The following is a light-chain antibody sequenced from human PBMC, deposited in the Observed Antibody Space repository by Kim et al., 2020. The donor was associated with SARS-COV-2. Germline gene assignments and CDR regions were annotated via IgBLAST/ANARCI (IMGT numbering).Light chain of an antibody. V-gene: IGLV3-1*01. CDR3: QAWDSSTWV. Sequence: VSPEQTASITCSGDKWGDKYACCYQQKPGHSPVLVIYQKSKRPSGMPERFSGSNSGNPATLTISGTQAMDDADYYCQAWDSSTWVFGGGTQLTVL. CDR2: QKS. CDR1: KWGDKY. J-gene: IGLJ3*02.